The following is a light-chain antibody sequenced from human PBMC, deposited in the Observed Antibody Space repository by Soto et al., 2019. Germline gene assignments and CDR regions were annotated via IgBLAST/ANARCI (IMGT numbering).Light chain of an antibody. Sequence: EIVLTQSPGTLSLSPGEGATLSCRASQSVSSSYIAWYQQRPGQTPSLLIYGASIRATGIPARFSGSGSGTEFTLTIRTLQSEDFAIYYCQHYNNWPPWTFGQGTKVDIK. CDR2: GAS. V-gene: IGKV3-15*01. CDR1: QSVSSS. CDR3: QHYNNWPPWT. J-gene: IGKJ1*01.